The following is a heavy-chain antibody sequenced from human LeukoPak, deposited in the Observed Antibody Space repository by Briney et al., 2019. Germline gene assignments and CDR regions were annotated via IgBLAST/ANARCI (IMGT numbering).Heavy chain of an antibody. Sequence: PGGSLRLSCAASGFTFSRYCMTWVRQAPGKGLEWVSSISTSSSYIYFADSVKGRFTISRDNARNSLYLQMHSLRAEDTAVYYCAELGITMIGGVWGKGTTVTISS. D-gene: IGHD3-10*02. CDR2: ISTSSSYI. CDR1: GFTFSRYC. V-gene: IGHV3-21*01. J-gene: IGHJ6*04. CDR3: AELGITMIGGV.